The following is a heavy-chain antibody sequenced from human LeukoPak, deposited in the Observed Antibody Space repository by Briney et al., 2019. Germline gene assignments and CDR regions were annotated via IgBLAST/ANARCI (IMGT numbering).Heavy chain of an antibody. V-gene: IGHV1-69*02. CDR3: ASLLGYCSSTSCAYGMDV. Sequence: GASVKVSCKASGGTFSSYTISWVRQAPGQGLEWMGRIIPILGIANYARKFQGRVTITADKSTSTAYMELSSLRSEDTAVYYCASLLGYCSSTSCAYGMDVWGQGTTVTVSS. CDR1: GGTFSSYT. J-gene: IGHJ6*02. D-gene: IGHD2-2*01. CDR2: IIPILGIA.